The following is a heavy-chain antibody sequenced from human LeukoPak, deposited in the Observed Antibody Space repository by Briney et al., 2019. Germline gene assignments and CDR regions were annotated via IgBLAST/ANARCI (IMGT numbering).Heavy chain of an antibody. D-gene: IGHD4-11*01. CDR3: AKADYSNYPPYY. CDR2: ISGSGGST. CDR1: GFTFSSYA. Sequence: PGGSLRLSCAASGFTFSSYAMSWVRQAPGKGLEWVSTISGSGGSTYYADSVRGRFTISRDNSKNTLYLQMNSLRAEDTAVYYCAKADYSNYPPYYWGQGTLVTVSS. J-gene: IGHJ4*02. V-gene: IGHV3-23*01.